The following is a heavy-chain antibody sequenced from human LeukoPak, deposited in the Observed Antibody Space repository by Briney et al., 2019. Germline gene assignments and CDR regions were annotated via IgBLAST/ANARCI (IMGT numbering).Heavy chain of an antibody. CDR1: GGTFSSYA. J-gene: IGHJ4*02. V-gene: IGHV1-69*05. CDR3: ATEGLPSYFDY. CDR2: IIPIFGTA. Sequence: SVKVSCKASGGTFSSYAISWVRQAPGQGLEWMGGIIPIFGTANYAQEFQGRVTITTDESTSTAYMELSSLRSEDTAVYYCATEGLPSYFDYWGQGTLVTVSS. D-gene: IGHD3-16*01.